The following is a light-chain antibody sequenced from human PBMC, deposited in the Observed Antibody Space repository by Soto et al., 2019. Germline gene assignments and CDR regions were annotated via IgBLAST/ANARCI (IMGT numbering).Light chain of an antibody. CDR1: SSNIGNNY. V-gene: IGLV1-51*01. J-gene: IGLJ2*01. CDR3: ATWDSGLSAGV. CDR2: DNN. Sequence: QSVLTQPPSVSAAPGQKVTISCSGSSSNIGNNYVSWYQHLPGTAPILLIYDNNKRPSGIPDRFSGSKSGTSATLGITGLQTGDEANYYCATWDSGLSAGVFGGGTKLTVL.